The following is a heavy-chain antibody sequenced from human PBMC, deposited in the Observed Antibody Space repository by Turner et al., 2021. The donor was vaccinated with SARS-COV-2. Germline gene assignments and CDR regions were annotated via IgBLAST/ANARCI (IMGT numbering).Heavy chain of an antibody. D-gene: IGHD4-4*01. CDR1: GFTFSSYG. V-gene: IGHV3-30*18. Sequence: QVQPVESGGGVVQPGRSLRLSCAASGFTFSSYGMHWVRQAPGKGLEWVAVTSYDGSNQYYADSVKGRFTISRDNSKNTLYLQMNSLRAEDTAVYYCAKQQGLYSNPMYYFDYWGQGTLVTVSS. CDR2: TSYDGSNQ. CDR3: AKQQGLYSNPMYYFDY. J-gene: IGHJ4*02.